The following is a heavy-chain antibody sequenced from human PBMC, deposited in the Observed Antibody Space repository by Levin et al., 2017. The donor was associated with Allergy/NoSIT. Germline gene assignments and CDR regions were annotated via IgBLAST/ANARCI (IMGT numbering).Heavy chain of an antibody. CDR1: GYSFTSYW. V-gene: IGHV5-51*01. J-gene: IGHJ4*02. Sequence: GESLKISCKGSGYSFTSYWIGWVRQMPGKGLEWVGIIYPGDSDTRYRPSFQGQVTISDDKSISTAYLQWSSLKAADKAMYYCAGRFGYSYGYYYFDYWGQGTLVTVSS. CDR2: IYPGDSDT. CDR3: AGRFGYSYGYYYFDY. D-gene: IGHD5-18*01.